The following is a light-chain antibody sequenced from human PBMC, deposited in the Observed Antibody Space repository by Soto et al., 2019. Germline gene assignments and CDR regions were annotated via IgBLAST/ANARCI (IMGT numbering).Light chain of an antibody. CDR2: YDN. CDR3: QVWDSSSNHYV. V-gene: IGLV3-21*04. Sequence: SYDLTQAPSESVAPGETASISCGGDRIGRKSVHWYQQKPGQAPVLVMYYDNDRPSEIPERFSGFNSGNTATLDISGVEAGDEADDYCQVWDSSSNHYVFGPGTKLTVL. J-gene: IGLJ1*01. CDR1: RIGRKS.